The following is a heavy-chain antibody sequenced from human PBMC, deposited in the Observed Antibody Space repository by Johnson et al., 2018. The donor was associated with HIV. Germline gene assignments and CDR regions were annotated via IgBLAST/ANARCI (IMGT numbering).Heavy chain of an antibody. CDR3: SSLYAFDI. CDR1: GFTLSSYA. Sequence: VQLVESGGGVVRPGGSLRLSCAASGFTLSSYAIHWVRQAPGKGLEWVANIKQDGSEKYYVDSVKGRFTISRDNAKNSLYLQMNSLRAEDTAGYYCSSLYAFDIWGQGTMVTVSS. CDR2: IKQDGSEK. V-gene: IGHV3-7*05. J-gene: IGHJ3*02.